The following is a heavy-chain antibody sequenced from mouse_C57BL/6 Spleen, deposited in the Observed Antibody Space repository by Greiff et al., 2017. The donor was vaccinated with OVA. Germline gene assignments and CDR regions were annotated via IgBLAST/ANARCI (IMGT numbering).Heavy chain of an antibody. Sequence: VHVKQSGAELVRPGASVKLSCTASGFNIKDDYMHWVKQRPEQGLEWIGWIDPENGDTEYASKFQGKATITADTSSNTAYLQLSSLTSEDTAVYYCTKAVGGYYFDYWGQGTTLTVSS. V-gene: IGHV14-4*01. CDR1: GFNIKDDY. J-gene: IGHJ2*01. CDR3: TKAVGGYYFDY. D-gene: IGHD3-3*01. CDR2: IDPENGDT.